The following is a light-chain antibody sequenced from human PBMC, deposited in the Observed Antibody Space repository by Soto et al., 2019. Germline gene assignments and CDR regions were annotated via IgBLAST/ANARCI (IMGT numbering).Light chain of an antibody. J-gene: IGKJ1*01. Sequence: DIQMTQSPSTLSATAGDRVTITCRARQSISSWLAWYQHKPGKAPKLLIYDASNLDSGVPSRFSGSGSGTEFSLTISNLQPGDWATYYCQQYENYWTFGQGTRVEIK. CDR1: QSISSW. CDR3: QQYENYWT. CDR2: DAS. V-gene: IGKV1-5*01.